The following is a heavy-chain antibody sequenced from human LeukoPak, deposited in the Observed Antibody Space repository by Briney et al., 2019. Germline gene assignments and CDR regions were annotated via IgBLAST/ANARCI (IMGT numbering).Heavy chain of an antibody. D-gene: IGHD5-24*01. CDR2: INPNSGGT. V-gene: IGHV1-2*02. J-gene: IGHJ4*02. Sequence: GASVKVSCKASGYTFTGYYMHWVRQAPGQGLEWMGWINPNSGGTNYAQKFQGRVTMTRDTSISTAYMELSRLRSDDTAVYYCARERWPQLPYYFDYWGQGTLVTVSS. CDR3: ARERWPQLPYYFDY. CDR1: GYTFTGYY.